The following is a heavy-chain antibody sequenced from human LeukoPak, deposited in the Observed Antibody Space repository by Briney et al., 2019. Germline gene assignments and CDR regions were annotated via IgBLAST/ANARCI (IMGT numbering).Heavy chain of an antibody. CDR3: ARGGNGGSSTSSYYYYYGMDV. Sequence: SETLSLTCTVSGGSISSSSYYWGWIRQPPGKGLEWIGSIYYSGSTYYNPSLKSRVTISVDTSKNQFSLKLSSVTAADTAVYYCARGGNGGSSTSSYYYYYGMDVWGQGTTVTVSS. CDR2: IYYSGST. J-gene: IGHJ6*02. CDR1: GGSISSSSYY. V-gene: IGHV4-39*01. D-gene: IGHD2-2*01.